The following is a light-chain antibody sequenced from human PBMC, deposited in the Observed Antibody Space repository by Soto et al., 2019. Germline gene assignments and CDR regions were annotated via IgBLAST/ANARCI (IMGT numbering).Light chain of an antibody. CDR1: QSVSSNY. CDR3: QQYGSSPIT. CDR2: GAF. V-gene: IGKV3-20*01. Sequence: IVLTQSPGALCLSRGERAAFSWRGSQSVSSNYLAWYQQKPCQAPRLLIYGAFKRATGIPDRFSGSGSGTDFTLTISRMEPEDFAVYYCQQYGSSPITFGQGTRLEIK. J-gene: IGKJ5*01.